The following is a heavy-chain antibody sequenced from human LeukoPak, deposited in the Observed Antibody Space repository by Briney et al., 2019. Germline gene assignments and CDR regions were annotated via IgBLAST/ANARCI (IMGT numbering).Heavy chain of an antibody. Sequence: ASLKVSCKASGGTFSSYAISWVRQAPGQGLEWMGGIIPIFGTANYAQKFQGRVTITTDESTSTAYMELSSLRSEDTAVYYCARGVVVTIYYYYYYYMDVWGKGTTVTVSS. CDR3: ARGVVVTIYYYYYYYMDV. V-gene: IGHV1-69*05. J-gene: IGHJ6*03. CDR1: GGTFSSYA. D-gene: IGHD3-22*01. CDR2: IIPIFGTA.